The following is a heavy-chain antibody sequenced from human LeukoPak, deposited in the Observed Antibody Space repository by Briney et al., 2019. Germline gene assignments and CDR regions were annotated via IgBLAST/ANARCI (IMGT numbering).Heavy chain of an antibody. CDR1: GGTFRGFV. Sequence: SVKVSCKASGGTFRGFVINWMRQAPGEGLEWMGRINTLSGTTNYTQKFQGRVTMTTDESTTTVFMELSRLTSEDTAVYDGTRADDFLAPHNYMDVWGKGSPVIVSS. D-gene: IGHD3-3*01. J-gene: IGHJ6*03. CDR2: INTLSGTT. V-gene: IGHV1-69*05. CDR3: TRADDFLAPHNYMDV.